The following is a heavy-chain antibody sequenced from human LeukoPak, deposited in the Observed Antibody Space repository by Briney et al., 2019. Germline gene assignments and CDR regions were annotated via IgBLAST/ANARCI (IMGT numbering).Heavy chain of an antibody. J-gene: IGHJ6*02. CDR2: ISYDGSNK. CDR1: GFTFSSYA. CDR3: ARDIVVVPAAIPFAHYYYYGMDV. Sequence: GGSLRLSCAASGFTFSSYAMHWVRQAPGKGLEWVAVISYDGSNKYYADSVKGRFTISRDNSKNTLYLQMNSLRAEDTAVYYCARDIVVVPAAIPFAHYYYYGMDVWGQGTTVTVSS. V-gene: IGHV3-30-3*01. D-gene: IGHD2-2*02.